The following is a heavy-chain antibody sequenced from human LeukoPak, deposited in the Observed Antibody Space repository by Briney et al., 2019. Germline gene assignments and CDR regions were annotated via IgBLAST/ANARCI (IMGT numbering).Heavy chain of an antibody. J-gene: IGHJ4*02. V-gene: IGHV1-69*13. CDR1: GGTFSSYA. Sequence: SVKVSCKPSGGTFSSYAISWVRQAPGQGLEWMGGIIPIFGTANYAQKFQGRVTITADESTSTAYMELSSLRSEDTAVYYCARRQEGYCSGGSCYSGGEFDYWGQGTLVTVSS. CDR3: ARRQEGYCSGGSCYSGGEFDY. CDR2: IIPIFGTA. D-gene: IGHD2-15*01.